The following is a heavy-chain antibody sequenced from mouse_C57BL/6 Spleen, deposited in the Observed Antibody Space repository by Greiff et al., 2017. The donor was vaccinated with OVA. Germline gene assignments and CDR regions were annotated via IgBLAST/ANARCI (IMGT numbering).Heavy chain of an antibody. CDR1: GYAFSSSW. Sequence: QVQLQQSGPELVKPGASVKISCKASGYAFSSSWMNWVKQRPGKGLEWIGRIYPGDGDTNYNGKFKGTATLTADKSSSTAYLQLSSLTSEDSAVYVCARVPCYYYGSSSEDDYWGQGTTLTVSA. J-gene: IGHJ2*01. CDR3: ARVPCYYYGSSSEDDY. V-gene: IGHV1-82*01. D-gene: IGHD1-1*01. CDR2: IYPGDGDT.